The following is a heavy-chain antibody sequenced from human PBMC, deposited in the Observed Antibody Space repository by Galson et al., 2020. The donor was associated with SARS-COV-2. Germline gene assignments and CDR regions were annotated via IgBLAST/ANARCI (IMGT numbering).Heavy chain of an antibody. D-gene: IGHD6-19*01. J-gene: IGHJ4*02. Sequence: GGSLRLSCAAPGFTFSNAWMSWVRQAPGKGLEWVGRIKSNTDGGTTDYAAPVKDRFTISRDDSKNTLYLQMNSLKTEETAVYFCTTAPHTAVGGLFDYWGQGTLVTVSS. CDR3: TTAPHTAVGGLFDY. V-gene: IGHV3-15*01. CDR1: GFTFSNAW. CDR2: IKSNTDGGTT.